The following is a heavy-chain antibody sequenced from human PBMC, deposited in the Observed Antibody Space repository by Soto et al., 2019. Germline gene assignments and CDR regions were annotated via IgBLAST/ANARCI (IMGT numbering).Heavy chain of an antibody. CDR2: ISSSSSTI. CDR1: GFTFSSYS. CDR3: ARGGITMVRGVPLFDY. V-gene: IGHV3-48*02. D-gene: IGHD3-10*01. J-gene: IGHJ4*02. Sequence: GGSLRLSCAASGFTFSSYSMNWVRQAPGKGLEWVSYISSSSSTIYYADSVKGRFTISRDNAKNSLYLQMNSLRDEDTAVYYCARGGITMVRGVPLFDYWGQGTLVTVSS.